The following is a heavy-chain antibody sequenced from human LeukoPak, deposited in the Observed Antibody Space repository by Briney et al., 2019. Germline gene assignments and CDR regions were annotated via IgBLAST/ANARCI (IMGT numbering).Heavy chain of an antibody. V-gene: IGHV3-23*01. CDR3: AKGDYYGSGSTFKNGMDV. Sequence: GGSLRLSCAASGFTFSSYAMSWVRQAPGKGLEWVSAVTASAGNTYYADSVKGRFTISRDNSKNTLYLQVKSLRAEDTAVYYCAKGDYYGSGSTFKNGMDVWGQGTTVTVSS. D-gene: IGHD3-10*01. J-gene: IGHJ6*02. CDR1: GFTFSSYA. CDR2: VTASAGNT.